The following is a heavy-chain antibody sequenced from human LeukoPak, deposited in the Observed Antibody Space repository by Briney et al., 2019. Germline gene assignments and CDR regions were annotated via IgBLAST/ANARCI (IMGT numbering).Heavy chain of an antibody. J-gene: IGHJ4*02. CDR3: ARVSSYSSSWYTFSM. V-gene: IGHV4-61*01. D-gene: IGHD6-13*01. CDR1: GGSISSGNYY. CDR2: FYYSGST. Sequence: SQTLSLTCTVSGGSISSGNYYWSWIRQPPGKGLEWIGYFYYSGSTNYNPSLKSRVTISVDTSKNQFSLKLSSVTAADTAVYYCARVSSYSSSWYTFSMWGQGALVTVSS.